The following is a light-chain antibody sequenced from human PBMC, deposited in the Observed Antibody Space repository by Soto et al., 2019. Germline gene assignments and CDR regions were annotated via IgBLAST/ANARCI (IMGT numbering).Light chain of an antibody. CDR2: AAS. J-gene: IGKJ1*01. Sequence: EIVMTQSPATLSVSPGERATLSCRASQSVSRNLAWYQQKPGQAPRLLIYAASTRATGIPARFSGSGSGTEFTLTISSLQSEDFAVYYCQQYTNWPPWTFGQGTKVEIK. CDR1: QSVSRN. V-gene: IGKV3-15*01. CDR3: QQYTNWPPWT.